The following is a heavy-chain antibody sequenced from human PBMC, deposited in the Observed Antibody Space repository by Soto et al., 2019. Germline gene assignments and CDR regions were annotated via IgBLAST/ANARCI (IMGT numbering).Heavy chain of an antibody. CDR2: MDQDGSAT. CDR1: GFTFSTYW. Sequence: EVQLVESGGGLVQPGGSLRLSCAASGFTFSTYWMTWVRQPPGKGLEWVANMDQDGSATYYVDSVRGRFTVSRDNAKNSLYLQMNSLRVEDTAVYYCVCGGNFFIYWGQGTLGTVSP. D-gene: IGHD3-16*01. J-gene: IGHJ4*02. V-gene: IGHV3-7*01. CDR3: VCGGNFFIY.